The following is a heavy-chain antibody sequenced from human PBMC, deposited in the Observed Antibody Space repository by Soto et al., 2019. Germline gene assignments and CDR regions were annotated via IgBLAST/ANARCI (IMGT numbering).Heavy chain of an antibody. J-gene: IGHJ4*02. V-gene: IGHV1-46*01. CDR3: VRSGFDF. Sequence: GASVKVSCKASGYNFTSLYAHLVRQAPGQGLEWMGIINPRNGKTTYAQKFQGRVTMTSDTSTATMYMELNGLKSDDTAIYLCVRSGFDFWGPGTLVTVSS. CDR1: GYNFTSLY. D-gene: IGHD2-8*02. CDR2: INPRNGKT.